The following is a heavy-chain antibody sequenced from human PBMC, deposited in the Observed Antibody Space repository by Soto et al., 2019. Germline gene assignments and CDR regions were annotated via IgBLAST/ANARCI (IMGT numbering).Heavy chain of an antibody. CDR3: ARSIKGSAYLDY. CDR1: GDSVSSNSAV. CDR2: TYYRSNWYN. J-gene: IGHJ4*02. V-gene: IGHV6-1*01. Sequence: SQTLSLTCAISGDSVSSNSAVWNWIRQSPSRGLEWLGRTYYRSNWYNEYAVSVISRITINADTSKNQFSLQLKSVTPEDTAVYYCARSIKGSAYLDYWGQGTLVTVSS.